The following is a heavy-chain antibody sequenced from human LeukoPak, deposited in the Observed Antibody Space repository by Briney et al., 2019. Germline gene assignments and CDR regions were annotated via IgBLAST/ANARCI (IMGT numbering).Heavy chain of an antibody. CDR1: GFTFSNYA. Sequence: PGRSLRLSCAASGFTFSNYAFYWVRQAPGKGLEWVALISYDGSDNYYADSVKGRFTISRHNSKNTLYLQMNSLRAEDTAVYYCARDDNPPDYGMDVWGQGTTVTVSS. CDR2: ISYDGSDN. D-gene: IGHD1-1*01. J-gene: IGHJ6*02. CDR3: ARDDNPPDYGMDV. V-gene: IGHV3-30*14.